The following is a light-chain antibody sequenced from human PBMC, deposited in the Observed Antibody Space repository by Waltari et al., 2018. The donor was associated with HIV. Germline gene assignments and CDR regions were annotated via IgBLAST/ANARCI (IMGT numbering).Light chain of an antibody. J-gene: IGKJ1*01. CDR3: QQTFGAPRT. CDR2: AAS. Sequence: MTQSPSSLSASVGDRVTFSCRASQSIRGYLNWYQHKPGKAPNLLIYAASNMQRGVPARFSASGSGTHFTLVISEVQPDDFATYYCQQTFGAPRTFGQGT. V-gene: IGKV1-39*01. CDR1: QSIRGY.